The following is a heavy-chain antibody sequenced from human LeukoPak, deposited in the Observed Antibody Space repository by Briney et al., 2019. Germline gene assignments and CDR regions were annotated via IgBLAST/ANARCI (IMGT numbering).Heavy chain of an antibody. CDR1: GFSFSDYY. J-gene: IGHJ3*02. D-gene: IGHD2-8*01. CDR3: ASGGRPPPVGMVYALIRSMDAFDI. V-gene: IGHV3-11*01. Sequence: GRSLRLSCAASGFSFSDYYMSWIREAPGKGLEEVSYISSSGSTIYYADSVKGRFTISRDNAKNSLYLQMNSLRAEDTAVYYCASGGRPPPVGMVYALIRSMDAFDIWGQGTMVTVSS. CDR2: ISSSGSTI.